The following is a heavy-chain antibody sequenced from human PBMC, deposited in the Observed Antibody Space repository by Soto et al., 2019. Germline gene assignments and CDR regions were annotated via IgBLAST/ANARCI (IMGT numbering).Heavy chain of an antibody. CDR1: GYTFTSYD. V-gene: IGHV1-8*01. J-gene: IGHJ6*02. Sequence: ASGKVSFNASGYTFTSYDINWGRQATGQGLEWMGWMNPNSGNTGYAQKFQGRVTMTRNTSISTAYMELSSLRSEDTAVYYCARASYYDFWSGSYGMDVWGQGTTVTVSS. CDR3: ARASYYDFWSGSYGMDV. D-gene: IGHD3-3*01. CDR2: MNPNSGNT.